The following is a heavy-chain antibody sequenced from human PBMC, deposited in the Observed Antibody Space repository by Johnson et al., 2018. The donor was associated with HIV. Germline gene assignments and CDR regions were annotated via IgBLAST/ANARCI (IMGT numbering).Heavy chain of an antibody. D-gene: IGHD1-26*01. CDR3: ARHRGVYPTSPGGVGAFDF. V-gene: IGHV3-33*05. CDR1: GFTFSSYD. J-gene: IGHJ3*01. CDR2: ISYDGSNE. Sequence: QVQLVESGGGVVQPGRSLRLSCAASGFTFSSYDMHWVRQAPGKGMDWVAFISYDGSNEYYADSVKGRFTISRDNSKNTLYLQMNSLRAEDTALYYCARHRGVYPTSPGGVGAFDFWGPGTMVTVSS.